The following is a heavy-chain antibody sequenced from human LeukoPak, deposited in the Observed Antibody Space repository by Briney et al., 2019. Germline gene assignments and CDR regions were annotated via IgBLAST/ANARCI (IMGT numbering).Heavy chain of an antibody. CDR1: GFTFSSYG. J-gene: IGHJ4*02. CDR2: ISYDGSNK. D-gene: IGHD6-19*01. Sequence: PGRSLRLSCAASGFTFSSYGMHWVRQAPGKGLEWVAVISYDGSNKYYADSVKGRFTISRDNSKNTLYLQMNSLRAEDTAVYYCANSRGAVAGAPDYWGQGTLVTVSS. V-gene: IGHV3-30*18. CDR3: ANSRGAVAGAPDY.